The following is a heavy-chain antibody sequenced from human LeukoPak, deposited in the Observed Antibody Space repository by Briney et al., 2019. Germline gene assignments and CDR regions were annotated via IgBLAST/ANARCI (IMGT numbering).Heavy chain of an antibody. D-gene: IGHD1-1*01. CDR2: LRGNGDT. Sequence: GGSLRLSCAASGFTFSSYAMSWVREAPARGPEWVSSLRGNGDTFYAESVKGRFTLFRDESRNTVYLQLNKLRVEDTAVYYCAKASWVSNVDAVLWGQGTVVTVSS. CDR1: GFTFSSYA. CDR3: AKASWVSNVDAVL. V-gene: IGHV3-23*01. J-gene: IGHJ4*02.